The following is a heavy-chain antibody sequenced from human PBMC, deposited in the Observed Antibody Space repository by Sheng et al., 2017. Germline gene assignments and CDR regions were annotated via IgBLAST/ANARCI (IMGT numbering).Heavy chain of an antibody. Sequence: QVQLQESGPGLVKPSGTLSLTCAVSGGSISITNWWSWVRQPPGKGLEWIGEIYHSGSTNYNPSLKSRVTISVDKSKNQFSLKVISVTAADTAVYYCVRHSGXGSYFDYWGQGTLGHRSPQ. CDR2: IYHSGST. V-gene: IGHV4-4*02. J-gene: IGHJ4*02. CDR1: GGSISITNW. CDR3: VRHSGXGSYFDY. D-gene: IGHD3-10*01.